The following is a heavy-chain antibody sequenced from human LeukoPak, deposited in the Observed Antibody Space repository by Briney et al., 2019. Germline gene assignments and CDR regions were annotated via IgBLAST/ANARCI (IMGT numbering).Heavy chain of an antibody. CDR1: GGSISSSSYY. CDR3: ARRLYGSGVNWFDP. CDR2: IYYSGST. J-gene: IGHJ5*02. Sequence: SETLSLTCTVSGGSISSSSYYWGWIRQPPGKGLEWIGSIYYSGSTYYNPSLKSRVTISVDTSKNQFSLKLSSVTAADTAVYYCARRLYGSGVNWFDPWGQGTLVTVSS. D-gene: IGHD3-10*01. V-gene: IGHV4-39*01.